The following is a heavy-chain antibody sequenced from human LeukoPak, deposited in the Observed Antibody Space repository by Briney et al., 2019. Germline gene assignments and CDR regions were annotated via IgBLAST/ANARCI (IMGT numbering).Heavy chain of an antibody. CDR2: ISAYNGNT. CDR1: GGTFSSYA. J-gene: IGHJ6*02. Sequence: ASVRVSCKASGGTFSSYAISWVRQAPGQGLEWMGWISAYNGNTNYAQKLQGRVTMTTDTSTSTAYMELRSLRSDDTAVYYCARDYYYGMDVWGQGTTVTVSS. CDR3: ARDYYYGMDV. V-gene: IGHV1-18*01.